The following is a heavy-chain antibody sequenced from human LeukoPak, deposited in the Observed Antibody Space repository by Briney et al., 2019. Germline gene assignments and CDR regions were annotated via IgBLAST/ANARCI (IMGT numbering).Heavy chain of an antibody. CDR2: IIPILGTP. CDR1: GGTFSSYG. J-gene: IGHJ4*02. Sequence: ASVKVSCKASGGTFSSYGINWVRQAPGQRLEWMGRIIPILGTPKYAQKFQGRVTITADKSTTTAYMELSSLRSEDTAVYYCARGALEWLSFDYWGQGTLVTVSS. CDR3: ARGALEWLSFDY. D-gene: IGHD3-3*01. V-gene: IGHV1-69*04.